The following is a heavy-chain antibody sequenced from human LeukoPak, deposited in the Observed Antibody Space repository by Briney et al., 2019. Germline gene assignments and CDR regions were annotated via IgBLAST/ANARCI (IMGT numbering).Heavy chain of an antibody. J-gene: IGHJ4*02. CDR3: ARIPLYFLEPFDY. D-gene: IGHD3-3*01. V-gene: IGHV4-34*01. CDR1: GGSASGYY. CDR2: ISHRGRT. Sequence: SETLSLTCAVYGGSASGYYWGWIRQPPGKGLEWIGEISHRGRTNYNPSLKGRVTMSVDTPKNQFALKVNSVTAADTAVYYCARIPLYFLEPFDYWGQGILVTVSS.